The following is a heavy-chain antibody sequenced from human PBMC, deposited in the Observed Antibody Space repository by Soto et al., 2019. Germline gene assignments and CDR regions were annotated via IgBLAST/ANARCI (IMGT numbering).Heavy chain of an antibody. J-gene: IGHJ4*02. CDR2: ITSHSVYI. V-gene: IGHV3-21*01. CDR1: GFAFDVHS. CDR3: ARGVFYDESGHCLRLVFDY. Sequence: GGSLILSCEASGFAFDVHSMNWVRQVPGRGLEWVSSITSHSVYIWYADSVRGRFTISRDNAKKSVYLQLSGLRDDDTAVYYCARGVFYDESGHCLRLVFDYWGQGALVTVSS. D-gene: IGHD3-22*01.